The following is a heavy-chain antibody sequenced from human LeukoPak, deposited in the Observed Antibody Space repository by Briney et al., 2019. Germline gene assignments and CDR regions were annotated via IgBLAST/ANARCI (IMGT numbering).Heavy chain of an antibody. Sequence: ASVKVSCKASGYIFIDHYMPWVRQAPGQGHEWMGWINPDSGATNYAQKFQGGVTMTRDTSISTAYMELRGLRSDDTAVYYCARTGDPAYDAFDIWGQGTLVTVSS. CDR3: ARTGDPAYDAFDI. V-gene: IGHV1-2*02. D-gene: IGHD7-27*01. J-gene: IGHJ3*02. CDR1: GYIFIDHY. CDR2: INPDSGAT.